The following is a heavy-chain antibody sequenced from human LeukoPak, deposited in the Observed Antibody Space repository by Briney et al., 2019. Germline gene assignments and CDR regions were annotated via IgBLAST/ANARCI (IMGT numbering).Heavy chain of an antibody. CDR3: ARDYYGSGSYVDY. Sequence: GGSLILSCAASGFTFSSCWMHWVRQAPGKGLVWVSRINSDGSSTSYADSVKGRFTISRDNAKNTLFLQMNSLRAEDTAVYYCARDYYGSGSYVDYWGQGALATVSS. J-gene: IGHJ4*02. D-gene: IGHD3-10*01. CDR1: GFTFSSCW. V-gene: IGHV3-74*01. CDR2: INSDGSST.